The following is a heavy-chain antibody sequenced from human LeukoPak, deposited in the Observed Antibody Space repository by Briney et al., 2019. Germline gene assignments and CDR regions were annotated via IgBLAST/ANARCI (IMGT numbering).Heavy chain of an antibody. J-gene: IGHJ4*02. CDR1: GGSISSYY. Sequence: SETLSLTCTVSGGSISSYYWGWIRQPPGKGLEWIGSIYYSGSTYYNPSLKSRVTISVDTSKNQFSLKLSSVTAADTAVYYCARDARPLKIAAAVSFVYWGQGTLVTVSS. CDR3: ARDARPLKIAAAVSFVY. D-gene: IGHD6-13*01. CDR2: IYYSGST. V-gene: IGHV4-39*07.